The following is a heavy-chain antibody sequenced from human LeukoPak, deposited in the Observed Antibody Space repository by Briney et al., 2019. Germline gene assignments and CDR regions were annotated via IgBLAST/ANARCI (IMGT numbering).Heavy chain of an antibody. CDR1: GYTFTGYY. Sequence: ASVKVSCKASGYTFTGYYMHWVRQAPGQGLEWMGWINPNSGGTNYAQKFQGRVTMTRDTSISTAYMELSRLRSDDTAVYYCARASSWSLRLVSFDYWGQGTLVTVSS. CDR2: INPNSGGT. D-gene: IGHD6-13*01. J-gene: IGHJ4*02. CDR3: ARASSWSLRLVSFDY. V-gene: IGHV1-2*02.